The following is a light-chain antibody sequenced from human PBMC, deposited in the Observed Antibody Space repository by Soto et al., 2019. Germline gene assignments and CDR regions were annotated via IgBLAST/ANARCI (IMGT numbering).Light chain of an antibody. V-gene: IGKV1-27*01. J-gene: IGKJ2*01. CDR3: QKYDTAPFT. CDR2: AAS. CDR1: QGISDS. Sequence: DIQMTQSPSSLSASVGDRVTITCRASQGISDSLAWYQQKPGKVPKLLIYAASTLQSGVPSRFTGSGSGTDFTLSISSLQPEDVATYFCQKYDTAPFTFGQGTKLEIK.